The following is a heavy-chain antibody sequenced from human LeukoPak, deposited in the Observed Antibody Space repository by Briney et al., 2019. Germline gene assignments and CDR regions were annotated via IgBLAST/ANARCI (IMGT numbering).Heavy chain of an antibody. D-gene: IGHD3-3*01. V-gene: IGHV1-8*02. Sequence: ASVKVSCKASGYTFTGYYMHWVRQAPGQGLEWMGWMNPNSGNTGYAQEFQGRVTMTRNTSISTAYMELSSLRSEDTAVYYCARGRYYDFWSGYYPLDYWGQGTLVTVSS. CDR3: ARGRYYDFWSGYYPLDY. CDR1: GYTFTGYY. J-gene: IGHJ4*02. CDR2: MNPNSGNT.